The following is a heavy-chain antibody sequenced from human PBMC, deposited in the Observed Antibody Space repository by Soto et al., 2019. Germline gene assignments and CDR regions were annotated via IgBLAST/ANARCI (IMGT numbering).Heavy chain of an antibody. V-gene: IGHV3-53*04. CDR3: VRGIYGDYDY. CDR2: IYNDGST. Sequence: EVQLVESGGGLVQPGGSLRLSCAASGFTVSSNYMTWVRQAPGKGLEWVSVIYNDGSTYYADSVKGRFTISRHNSKNTLYLQLNSLRAEDTAVYYCVRGIYGDYDYWGQGTLVTVSS. D-gene: IGHD4-17*01. CDR1: GFTVSSNY. J-gene: IGHJ4*02.